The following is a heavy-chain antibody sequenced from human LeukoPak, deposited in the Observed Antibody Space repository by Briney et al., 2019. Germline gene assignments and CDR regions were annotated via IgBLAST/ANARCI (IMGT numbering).Heavy chain of an antibody. Sequence: GGSLRLSCAASGFTFSSYSMNWVRQAPGEGLEWVSSISSSSSYIYYADSVKGRFTISRDNAKNSLYLQMNSLRAEDTAVYYCARDRPHYDFWSGYSKTNDYWGQGTLVTVSS. D-gene: IGHD3-3*01. V-gene: IGHV3-21*01. CDR1: GFTFSSYS. CDR2: ISSSSSYI. CDR3: ARDRPHYDFWSGYSKTNDY. J-gene: IGHJ4*02.